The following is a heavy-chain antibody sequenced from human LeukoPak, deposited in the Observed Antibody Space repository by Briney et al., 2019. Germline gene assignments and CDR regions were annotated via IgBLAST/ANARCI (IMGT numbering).Heavy chain of an antibody. J-gene: IGHJ4*02. D-gene: IGHD2-2*01. CDR3: AKGDCSSTSCPSSY. V-gene: IGHV3-23*01. Sequence: GGSLRLSCAASGFTFSSYAMSWVRQAPGKGLEWVSAISGSGGSTYYADSVKGRFTISRDNSKNTLYLQMNSLRAEDTAVYYCAKGDCSSTSCPSSYWGQGTLVTVSS. CDR1: GFTFSSYA. CDR2: ISGSGGST.